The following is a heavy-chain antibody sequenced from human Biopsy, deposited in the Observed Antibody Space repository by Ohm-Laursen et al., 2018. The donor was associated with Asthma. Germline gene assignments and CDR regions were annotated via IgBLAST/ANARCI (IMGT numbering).Heavy chain of an antibody. J-gene: IGHJ6*02. CDR1: GFTFSGYA. V-gene: IGHV3-30*18. D-gene: IGHD2-21*01. CDR2: ISYDGGNK. Sequence: SLRLSCAAFGFTFSGYALHWVRQAPGRGLEWVAVISYDGGNKYYGDSVKGRFTISRDNSKNTLYLQMNSLRAEDTAVYYCANFFFFFAILPMDVWGQGTTVTVSS. CDR3: ANFFFFFAILPMDV.